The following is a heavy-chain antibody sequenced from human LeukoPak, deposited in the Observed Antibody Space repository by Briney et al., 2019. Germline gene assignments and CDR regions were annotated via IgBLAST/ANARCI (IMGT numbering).Heavy chain of an antibody. CDR3: ARDQVGAYTVTTLDYGMDV. CDR2: ISSSSSYI. V-gene: IGHV3-21*01. Sequence: GGSLRLSCAASGFTFSSYSMNWVRQAPGKGLEWVSSISSSSSYIYYADSVKGRFTISRDNAKNSLYLQMNSLRAEGTAVYYCARDQVGAYTVTTLDYGMDVWGQGTTVTVSS. CDR1: GFTFSSYS. D-gene: IGHD4-17*01. J-gene: IGHJ6*02.